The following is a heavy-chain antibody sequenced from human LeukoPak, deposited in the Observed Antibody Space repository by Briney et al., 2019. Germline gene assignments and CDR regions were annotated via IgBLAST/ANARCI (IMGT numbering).Heavy chain of an antibody. CDR1: GFTFSSYA. CDR2: ISYDGSNK. D-gene: IGHD4-17*01. J-gene: IGHJ4*02. CDR3: ARDLYGASYY. V-gene: IGHV3-30-3*01. Sequence: GGSLILSCAASGFTFSSYAMHWVRQAPGKGLEWVAVISYDGSNKYYADSVKGRFTIPRDNSKNTLYLQMNSLRAEDTAVYYCARDLYGASYYWGQGTLVTVSS.